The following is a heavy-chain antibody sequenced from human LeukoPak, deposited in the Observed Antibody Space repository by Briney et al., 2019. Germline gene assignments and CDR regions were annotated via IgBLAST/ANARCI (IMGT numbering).Heavy chain of an antibody. Sequence: ASVKVSCKVSGYTLTELSMHWVRQAPGKGLEWMGGFDPEDGETIYAQKFQGRVTMTEDTSTDTAYMELSSLRSEDTAVYYCATDQALWFGESADAFDIWGQGTMVTVSS. CDR3: ATDQALWFGESADAFDI. J-gene: IGHJ3*02. D-gene: IGHD3-10*01. V-gene: IGHV1-24*01. CDR1: GYTLTELS. CDR2: FDPEDGET.